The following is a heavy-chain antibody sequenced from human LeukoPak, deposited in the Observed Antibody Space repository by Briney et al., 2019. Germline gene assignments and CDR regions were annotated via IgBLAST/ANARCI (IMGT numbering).Heavy chain of an antibody. CDR1: DVSLNSYY. D-gene: IGHD6-13*01. J-gene: IGHJ5*02. V-gene: IGHV4-34*01. Sequence: SETLSLTCTVSDVSLNSYYWSWIRQPPGKGLEWIGEINHSGSTNYNPSLKSRVTISVDTSKNQFSLKLSSVTAADTAVYYCARGRRYSSSWRLFDPRGQGTLVTVSS. CDR2: INHSGST. CDR3: ARGRRYSSSWRLFDP.